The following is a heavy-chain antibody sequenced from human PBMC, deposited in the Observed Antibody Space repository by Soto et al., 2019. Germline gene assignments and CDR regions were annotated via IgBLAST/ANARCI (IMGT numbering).Heavy chain of an antibody. CDR2: INHSGST. V-gene: IGHV4-34*01. D-gene: IGHD2-2*01. J-gene: IGHJ6*03. Sequence: SETLSLTCAVYGGSFSGYYWSWIRQPPGKGLEWIGEINHSGSTNYNPSLKSRVTISVDTSKNQFSLKLSSVTAADTAVYYCARNGGTYCSSTSCYPRYYYYYMDVWGQGTMVTVSS. CDR1: GGSFSGYY. CDR3: ARNGGTYCSSTSCYPRYYYYYMDV.